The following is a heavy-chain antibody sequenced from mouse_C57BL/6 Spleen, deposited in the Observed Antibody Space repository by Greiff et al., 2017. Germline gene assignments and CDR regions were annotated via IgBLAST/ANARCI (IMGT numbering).Heavy chain of an antibody. Sequence: VQLQQSGAELVRPGASVKLSCTASGFNIKDYYMHWVKQRPEQGLEWIGRIDPEDGDTEYAPKFQGKATMTADTSSNTAYLQLSSLTSVDTAVYYCIICGKYEARCAYWGPGSLLTLSA. CDR2: IDPEDGDT. V-gene: IGHV14-1*01. D-gene: IGHD2-1*01. CDR1: GFNIKDYY. CDR3: IICGKYEARCAY. J-gene: IGHJ3*01.